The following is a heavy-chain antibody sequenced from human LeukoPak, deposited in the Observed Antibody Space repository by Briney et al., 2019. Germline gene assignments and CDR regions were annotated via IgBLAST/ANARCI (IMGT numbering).Heavy chain of an antibody. J-gene: IGHJ4*02. CDR3: AREGDSSGCPDY. CDR2: ISSSGSTI. Sequence: GRSLRLSCAASGFTFSSYEMNWVRQAPGKGLEWVSYISSSGSTIYYADSVKGRFTISRDNAKNSLYLQMNSLRAEDTAVYYCAREGDSSGCPDYWGQGTLVTVSS. V-gene: IGHV3-48*03. D-gene: IGHD6-19*01. CDR1: GFTFSSYE.